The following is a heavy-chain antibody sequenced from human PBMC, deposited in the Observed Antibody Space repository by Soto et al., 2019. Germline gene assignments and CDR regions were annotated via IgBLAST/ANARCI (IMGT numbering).Heavy chain of an antibody. V-gene: IGHV3-23*01. CDR1: GFTFSSYA. CDR2: IDYSGAT. CDR3: TKGRLGFCGGLTCPAN. D-gene: IGHD2-15*01. Sequence: GGSPRLSCSASGFTFSSYAMDWVRQAPGRGLEWVSGIDYSGATFYADSVKGRFTISRDDSKNTLYLQMSSLRAEDTALYYCTKGRLGFCGGLTCPANWGQGTLVTVSS. J-gene: IGHJ4*02.